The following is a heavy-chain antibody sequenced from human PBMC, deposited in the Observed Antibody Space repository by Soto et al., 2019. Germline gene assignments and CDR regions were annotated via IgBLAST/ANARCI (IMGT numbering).Heavy chain of an antibody. D-gene: IGHD3-22*01. J-gene: IGHJ4*02. V-gene: IGHV4-59*01. Sequence: SETLSLTCTVAGGSISSYYWSWIRQPPGKGLEWIGYIYYSGSTNYNPSLKSRVTISVDTSKNQVSLKLSSVTAADTAVYYCARTYYYDSSGYYSFDYWGQGTLVTVS. CDR3: ARTYYYDSSGYYSFDY. CDR2: IYYSGST. CDR1: GGSISSYY.